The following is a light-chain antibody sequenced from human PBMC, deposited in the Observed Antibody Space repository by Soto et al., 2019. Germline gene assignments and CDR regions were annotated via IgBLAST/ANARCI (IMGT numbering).Light chain of an antibody. J-gene: IGKJ5*01. CDR1: QSVGSNY. CDR2: GAS. Sequence: EIVLTQSPGPLSLSPGERATLSCRASQSVGSNYLAWYQQTPGQAPRLPIHGASTRATGIPDRFSGSGSGTDFTLTLSRLESEDSGVYYCHQYASSPLTFGQGTRLEIK. CDR3: HQYASSPLT. V-gene: IGKV3-20*01.